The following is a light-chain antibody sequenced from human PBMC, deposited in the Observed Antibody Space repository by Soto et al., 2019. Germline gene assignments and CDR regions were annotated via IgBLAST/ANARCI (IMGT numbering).Light chain of an antibody. CDR3: QQYNSWPPIT. CDR2: GAS. V-gene: IGKV3-15*01. Sequence: EIVMTQSPDTLYVSPGEGATLSCRASQSVRTKLAWYQQKAGQAPRLLIYGASTRATGIPDRFSGSGSGTEFTLTISSLQPDDFAVYYCQQYNSWPPITFGQGTRLEIK. CDR1: QSVRTK. J-gene: IGKJ5*01.